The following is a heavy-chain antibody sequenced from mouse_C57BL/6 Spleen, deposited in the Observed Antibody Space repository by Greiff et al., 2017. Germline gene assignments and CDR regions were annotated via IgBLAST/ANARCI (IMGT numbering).Heavy chain of an antibody. CDR3: TAGYDGYYENFDY. CDR1: GFTFSNYW. V-gene: IGHV6-3*01. Sequence: EVMLVESGGGLVQPGGSMKLSCVASGFTFSNYWMNWVRQSPEKGLEWVAQIRLKSDNYATHYAESVKGRFTISRDDSKSSVYLQMNNLRAEDTGIYYCTAGYDGYYENFDYWGQGTTLTVSS. CDR2: IRLKSDNYAT. J-gene: IGHJ2*01. D-gene: IGHD2-3*01.